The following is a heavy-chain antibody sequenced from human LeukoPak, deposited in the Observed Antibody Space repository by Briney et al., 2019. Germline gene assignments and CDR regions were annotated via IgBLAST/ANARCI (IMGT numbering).Heavy chain of an antibody. V-gene: IGHV5-51*01. CDR1: GYSFTSYW. J-gene: IGHJ5*02. CDR3: ARRYPYYYGSGSNWFDP. D-gene: IGHD3-10*01. Sequence: GESLKISCKGSGYSFTSYWIGRVRQMPGKGLEWMGIIYPGDSDTRYSPSFQGQVTISADKSISTAYLQWSSLKASDTAMYYCARRYPYYYGSGSNWFDPWGQGTLVTVSS. CDR2: IYPGDSDT.